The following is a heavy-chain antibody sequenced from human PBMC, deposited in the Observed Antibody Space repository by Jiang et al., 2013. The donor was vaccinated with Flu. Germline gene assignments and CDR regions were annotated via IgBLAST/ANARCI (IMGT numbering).Heavy chain of an antibody. CDR3: ARKGPAATQNTPNWFDP. D-gene: IGHD2-2*01. CDR2: INHSGST. V-gene: IGHV4-34*01. CDR1: GGSFSGYY. Sequence: ARLLKPSETLSLTCAVYGGSFSGYYWSWIRQPPGKGLEWIGEINHSGSTNYNPSLKSRVTISVDTSKNQFSLKLSSVTAADTAVYYCARKGPAATQNTPNWFDPWGQG. J-gene: IGHJ5*02.